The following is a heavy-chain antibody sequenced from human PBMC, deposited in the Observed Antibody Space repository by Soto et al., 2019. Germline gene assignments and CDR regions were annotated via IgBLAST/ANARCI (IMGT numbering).Heavy chain of an antibody. CDR3: ARAPFYDSSGYYYLWYFDY. V-gene: IGHV4-30-2*01. J-gene: IGHJ4*02. CDR1: GGSISSGGYS. CDR2: IYHSGST. D-gene: IGHD3-22*01. Sequence: SETLSLTCAVSGGSISSGGYSWSWIRQPPGKGLEWIGYIYHSGSTYYNPSLKSRVTISVDRSKNQFSLKLSSVTAADTAVYYCARAPFYDSSGYYYLWYFDYWGQGTLVTVSS.